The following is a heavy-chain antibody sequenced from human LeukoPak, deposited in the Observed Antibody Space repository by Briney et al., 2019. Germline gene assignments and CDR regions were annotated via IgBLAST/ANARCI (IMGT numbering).Heavy chain of an antibody. CDR3: ARVEEVVGATEVDY. CDR1: GYTFTGYY. Sequence: GASVKVSCKASGYTFTGYYMHWVRQAPGQGLEWMGWINPNSGGTNYAQKFQGRVTMTRDTSISTAYMELSRLRSDDTAVYYCARVEEVVGATEVDYWGQGTLVTVSS. V-gene: IGHV1-2*02. CDR2: INPNSGGT. D-gene: IGHD1-26*01. J-gene: IGHJ4*02.